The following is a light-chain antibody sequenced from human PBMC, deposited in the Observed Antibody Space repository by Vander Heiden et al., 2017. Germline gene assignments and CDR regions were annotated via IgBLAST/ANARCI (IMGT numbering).Light chain of an antibody. V-gene: IGLV1-47*01. CDR3: AAWDASLSGVV. Sequence: QSVLTHPRSASCTPAPTVTISCSGTGPNTGSYYVDWYQQLPGTAPKLLIYKNNQRPSGVPDRFSGSKSGTSASLAISGLRSEDEADYYCAAWDASLSGVVFGGGTKLTVL. J-gene: IGLJ2*01. CDR2: KNN. CDR1: GPNTGSYY.